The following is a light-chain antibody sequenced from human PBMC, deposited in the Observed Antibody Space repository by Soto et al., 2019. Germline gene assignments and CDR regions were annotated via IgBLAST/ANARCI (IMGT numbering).Light chain of an antibody. CDR2: LGS. CDR3: MQALQTPRT. V-gene: IGKV2-28*01. CDR1: QSLLHSNGYNY. Sequence: DIVMTQSPLSLPVTPGEPASISCRSSQSLLHSNGYNYLDWYLQKPGQSPQLLIYLGSNRASGVPDRFSGSGSGTDFTLKISRVEDEEVGVYYCMQALQTPRTFGQGTKVEIK. J-gene: IGKJ1*01.